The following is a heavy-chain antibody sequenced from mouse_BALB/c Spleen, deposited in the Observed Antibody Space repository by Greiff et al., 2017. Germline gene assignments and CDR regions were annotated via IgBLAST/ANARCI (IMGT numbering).Heavy chain of an antibody. CDR2: ISNLAYSI. D-gene: IGHD1-1*01. J-gene: IGHJ2*01. V-gene: IGHV5-15*02. Sequence: EVNVVESGGGLVQPGGSRKLSCAASGFTFSDYGMAWVRQAPGKGPEWVAFISNLAYSIYYADTVTGRFTISRENAKNTLYLEMSSLRSEDTAMYYCARGYYGSSYFDYWGQGTTLTVSS. CDR3: ARGYYGSSYFDY. CDR1: GFTFSDYG.